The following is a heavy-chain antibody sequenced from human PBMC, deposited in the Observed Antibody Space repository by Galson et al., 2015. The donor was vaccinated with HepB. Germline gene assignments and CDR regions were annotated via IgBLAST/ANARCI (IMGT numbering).Heavy chain of an antibody. CDR1: GITFNKYV. V-gene: IGHV3-23*01. J-gene: IGHJ4*02. Sequence: SLRLSCAASGITFNKYVMTWVRQAPGKGLEWVSTITGSGGSKYYADSVKGRFTISRDNSKNTLYLQMISLRAEDTALYYSATKPSYQDYWGQGTLVTVSS. CDR3: ATKPSYQDY. CDR2: ITGSGGSK.